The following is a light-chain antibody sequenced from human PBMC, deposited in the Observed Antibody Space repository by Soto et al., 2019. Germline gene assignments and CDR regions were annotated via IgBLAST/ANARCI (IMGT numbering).Light chain of an antibody. V-gene: IGLV2-14*01. CDR1: SSDVGLYNY. CDR3: SSYTSSSTLV. CDR2: DVS. J-gene: IGLJ2*01. Sequence: QSALTQPASVSGSPGQSITVSCTGTSSDVGLYNYVSWYQQHPGKAPKLMIYDVSSRPSGVSNRFSGSKSGNTASLTISGLQAEDEADYYCSSYTSSSTLVFGVGTKLPVL.